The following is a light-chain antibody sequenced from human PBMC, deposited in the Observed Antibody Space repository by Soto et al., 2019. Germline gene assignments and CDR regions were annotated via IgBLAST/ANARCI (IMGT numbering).Light chain of an antibody. CDR2: AAS. Sequence: DVQMTQSPSSLSASVGDRVTITCRASQSISNYLNWYQQKPGKAPNLLIYAASSLQSGVPSRFSGSGSGTDVTLTISSLHPEDFATYFCQQSYSTPLFTFGRGTRVDI. J-gene: IGKJ3*01. V-gene: IGKV1-39*01. CDR3: QQSYSTPLFT. CDR1: QSISNY.